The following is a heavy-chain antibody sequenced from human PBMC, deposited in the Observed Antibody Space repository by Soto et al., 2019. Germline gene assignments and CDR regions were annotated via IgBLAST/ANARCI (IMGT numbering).Heavy chain of an antibody. CDR3: ARDLVEMANSFVY. V-gene: IGHV3-7*01. Sequence: PGGSLRLSCAASGFTFSNYWMSWVRQAPGKGLDWVANIKQDGSEKYYVDSVKGRFTISRDNAKNSLYLQMNSLRAEDTAVYYCARDLVEMANSFVYWGQGTLVTVSS. CDR2: IKQDGSEK. D-gene: IGHD5-12*01. J-gene: IGHJ4*02. CDR1: GFTFSNYW.